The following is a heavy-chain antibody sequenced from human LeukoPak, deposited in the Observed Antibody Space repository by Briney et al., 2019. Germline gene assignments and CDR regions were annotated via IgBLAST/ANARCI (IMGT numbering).Heavy chain of an antibody. CDR1: GGSFSDYC. Sequence: SETLSLTCAVYGGSFSDYCWSWIRQPPGKWLEWIGEINHSGSTNYNPSLKSRVTISVDTSKNQFSLKLSSVTAADTAVYYCARAGDSSGYADYWGQGTLVTVSS. CDR3: ARAGDSSGYADY. CDR2: INHSGST. J-gene: IGHJ4*02. D-gene: IGHD3-22*01. V-gene: IGHV4-34*01.